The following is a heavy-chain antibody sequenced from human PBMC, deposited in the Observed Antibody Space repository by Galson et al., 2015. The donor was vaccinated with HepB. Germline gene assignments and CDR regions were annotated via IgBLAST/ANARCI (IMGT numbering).Heavy chain of an antibody. Sequence: SLRLSCAASGFTFSSYAMHWVRQAPGKGLEWVSSISSSSSHIYYADSVKGRFTISRDNAKNSLYLQMNSLRAEDTAVYYCAGGVSDDYFDYWSQGTLVTVSS. J-gene: IGHJ4*02. CDR2: ISSSSSHI. CDR1: GFTFSSYA. CDR3: AGGVSDDYFDY. V-gene: IGHV3-21*01. D-gene: IGHD3-16*01.